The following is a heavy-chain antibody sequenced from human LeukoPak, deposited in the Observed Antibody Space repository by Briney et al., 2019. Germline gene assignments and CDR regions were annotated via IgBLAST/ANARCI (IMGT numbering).Heavy chain of an antibody. CDR1: GFTFSSYA. V-gene: IGHV3-30*04. Sequence: GRSLRLSCAASGFTFSSYAMHWVRQAPGKGLEWGTIISYDGTNKYYADSVKGRFTISRDNSKNTLFLQMNSLRAEDTAVYYCARSNYYDSRSWGFDIWGQGTMVTVSS. D-gene: IGHD3-22*01. J-gene: IGHJ3*02. CDR2: ISYDGTNK. CDR3: ARSNYYDSRSWGFDI.